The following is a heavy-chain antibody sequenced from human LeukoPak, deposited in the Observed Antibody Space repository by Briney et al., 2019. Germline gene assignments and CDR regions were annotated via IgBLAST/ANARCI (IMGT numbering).Heavy chain of an antibody. CDR2: IIPIFGTA. CDR3: VTGKGDGYNPTYFDY. Sequence: SVKVSCKASGGTFSSYAISWVRQAPGQGLEWMGGIIPIFGTANYAQKFQGRVTITTDESTSTAYMELSSLRSEDTAVYYCVTGKGDGYNPTYFDYWGQGTLVTVSS. CDR1: GGTFSSYA. J-gene: IGHJ4*02. V-gene: IGHV1-69*05. D-gene: IGHD5-24*01.